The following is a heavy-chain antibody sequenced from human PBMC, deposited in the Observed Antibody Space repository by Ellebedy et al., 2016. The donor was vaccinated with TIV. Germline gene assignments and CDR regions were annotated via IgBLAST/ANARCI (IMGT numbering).Heavy chain of an antibody. CDR3: ARDRFSVAGTNFDY. CDR2: ISSSGHSM. V-gene: IGHV3-11*04. D-gene: IGHD6-19*01. Sequence: GGSLRLSXVVSGFTFSGYYMSWIRQAPGKGLEWIAYISSSGHSMHYADSVRDRFTISRDNAKNSLYLQMSSLRDDDAAVYYCARDRFSVAGTNFDYWGQGTVVTVSS. J-gene: IGHJ4*02. CDR1: GFTFSGYY.